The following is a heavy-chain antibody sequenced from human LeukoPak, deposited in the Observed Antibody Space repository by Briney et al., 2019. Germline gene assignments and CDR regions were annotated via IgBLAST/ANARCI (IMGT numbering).Heavy chain of an antibody. CDR1: GYTFTSYG. D-gene: IGHD3-10*01. CDR2: ISAYNGNT. Sequence: ASVKVSCKASGYTFTSYGISWVRQAPGQGLEWMGWISAYNGNTNYARKLQGRVTMTTDTSTSTAYMELRSLRSDDTAVYYCARDPSFDYYGSGSYDYWGQGTLVTVSS. CDR3: ARDPSFDYYGSGSYDY. V-gene: IGHV1-18*01. J-gene: IGHJ4*02.